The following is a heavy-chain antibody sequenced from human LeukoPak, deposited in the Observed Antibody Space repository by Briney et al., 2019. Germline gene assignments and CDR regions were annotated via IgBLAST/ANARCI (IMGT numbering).Heavy chain of an antibody. V-gene: IGHV3-15*01. CDR2: IKSKTDGGIP. Sequence: GGSLRLSCAASGFTFSNAWMSWVRQAPGEGLEWVGRIKSKTDGGIPDYAAPVKGRFTISRDGSKTTLYLQMNSLKTEDTAVYYCTTDSDILTGYYRGAFDIWGQGTIVTVSS. CDR3: TTDSDILTGYYRGAFDI. CDR1: GFTFSNAW. J-gene: IGHJ3*02. D-gene: IGHD3-9*01.